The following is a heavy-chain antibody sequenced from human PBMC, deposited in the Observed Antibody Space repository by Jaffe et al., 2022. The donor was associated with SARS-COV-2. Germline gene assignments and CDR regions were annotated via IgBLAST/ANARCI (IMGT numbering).Heavy chain of an antibody. J-gene: IGHJ4*02. D-gene: IGHD3-16*01. V-gene: IGHV3-23*01. CDR2: IGGSGSST. Sequence: EVQLLESGGGLVQPGGSLRLSCVASGFTFSSYAMSWVRQAPGKGLEWVSSIGGSGSSTYYADSVKGRFTISRDNSKSTLYLQMNSLRAEDTAVYYCAKDRVRLRECDYWGQGTLVTVSS. CDR1: GFTFSSYA. CDR3: AKDRVRLRECDY.